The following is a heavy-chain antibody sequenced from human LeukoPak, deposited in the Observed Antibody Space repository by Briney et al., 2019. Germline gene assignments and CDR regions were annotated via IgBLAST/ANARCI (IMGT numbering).Heavy chain of an antibody. D-gene: IGHD2-2*01. Sequence: GASVKVSCKASGYTFTSYDINWVRQATGQGLEWMGWINPNSGNTGYAQKFQGRVTMTRNTSISTAYMELSSLRSEDTAVYYCARFCVDCSSTSCLYYFDYWGQGTLVTVSS. CDR3: ARFCVDCSSTSCLYYFDY. V-gene: IGHV1-8*01. J-gene: IGHJ4*02. CDR1: GYTFTSYD. CDR2: INPNSGNT.